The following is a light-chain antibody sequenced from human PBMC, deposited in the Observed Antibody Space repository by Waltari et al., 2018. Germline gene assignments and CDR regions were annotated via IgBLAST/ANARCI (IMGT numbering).Light chain of an antibody. CDR1: QAVSRF. V-gene: IGKV3-20*01. Sequence: DIGLTQSPGTLSLSPGESATLSCRASQAVSRFLAWDQQKPGQAPRLLIYDTPTRATGIPDRFSGSGSGTDFSLTISRLEPEDFAVYYCQKYGSLPATFGQGNKVEIK. J-gene: IGKJ1*01. CDR2: DTP. CDR3: QKYGSLPAT.